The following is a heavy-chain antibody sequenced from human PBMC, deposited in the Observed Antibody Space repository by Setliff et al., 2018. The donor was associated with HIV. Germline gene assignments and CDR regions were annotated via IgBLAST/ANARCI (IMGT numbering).Heavy chain of an antibody. CDR1: GVTSGDYY. D-gene: IGHD2-15*01. V-gene: IGHV4-31*03. J-gene: IGHJ3*02. CDR3: ARDLHANYHVVDI. Sequence: SETLSLTCTFSGVTSGDYYWTWIRQHPVKGLEWIGYIYSSGTKYYNPSLKSRLAISLDTSKNQFSLNLKSVTAADTAVYFCARDLHANYHVVDIWGPGTMVTVSS. CDR2: IYSSGTK.